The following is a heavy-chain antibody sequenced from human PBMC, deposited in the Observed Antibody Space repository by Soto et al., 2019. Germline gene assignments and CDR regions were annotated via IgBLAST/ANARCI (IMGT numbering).Heavy chain of an antibody. CDR3: ARERNLGRWLQPLDF. V-gene: IGHV4-59*01. J-gene: IGHJ4*02. D-gene: IGHD5-12*01. CDR2: IHYNGNT. CDR1: GDSISAYS. Sequence: SETLSLTCTVSGDSISAYSWSWVRQPPGKGLEWIGNIHYNGNTKYNPSLKSRVTMSVDTSKNQFSLKLISVTAADTANYFCARERNLGRWLQPLDFWGQGTLVTVS.